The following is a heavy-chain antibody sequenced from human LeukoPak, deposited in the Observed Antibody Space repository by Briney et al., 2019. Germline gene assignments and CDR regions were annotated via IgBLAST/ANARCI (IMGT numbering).Heavy chain of an antibody. D-gene: IGHD7-27*01. CDR1: GFTVSNSY. Sequence: PGESLRLSCAASGFTVSNSYMNWVRHAPGKGLEWVAVLFRDSGAAYADSVKGRFTISRDISKNTLYLQMGSLRAEDTAVYYCAGEGGGHWDPTWELHWGQGTLVTVSS. CDR2: LFRDSGA. J-gene: IGHJ4*02. V-gene: IGHV3-53*01. CDR3: AGEGGGHWDPTWELH.